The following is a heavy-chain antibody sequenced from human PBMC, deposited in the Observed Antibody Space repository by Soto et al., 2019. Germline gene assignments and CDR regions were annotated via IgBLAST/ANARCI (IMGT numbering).Heavy chain of an antibody. V-gene: IGHV3-9*01. CDR3: AKGNYYDSSGYFAYYYYFDY. CDR2: ISWNSGSI. CDR1: GFTFDDYA. Sequence: SLRLSCAASGFTFDDYAMHWVRQAPGKGLEWVSGISWNSGSIGYADSVKGRFTISRDNAKNSLYLQMNSLRAEDTALYYCAKGNYYDSSGYFAYYYYFDYWGQGTLVTVSS. J-gene: IGHJ4*02. D-gene: IGHD3-22*01.